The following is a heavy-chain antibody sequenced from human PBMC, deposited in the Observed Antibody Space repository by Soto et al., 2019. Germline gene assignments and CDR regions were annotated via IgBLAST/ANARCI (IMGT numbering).Heavy chain of an antibody. CDR3: ARGWYSSRWYWNFDY. J-gene: IGHJ4*02. Sequence: QVQLQQWGAGLLKPSETLSLTCAVYGGSFSGYYWSWIRQPPGKGLEWIGEIKHSGSTNYNPSLKIRGTKSVDTSKNQFSLKLSCVTAADTGVYYCARGWYSSRWYWNFDYWGQGTLVTVSS. CDR2: IKHSGST. CDR1: GGSFSGYY. D-gene: IGHD6-13*01. V-gene: IGHV4-34*01.